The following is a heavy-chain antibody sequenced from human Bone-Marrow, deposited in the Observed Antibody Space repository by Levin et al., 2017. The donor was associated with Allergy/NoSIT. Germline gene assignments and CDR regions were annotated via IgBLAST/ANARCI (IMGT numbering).Heavy chain of an antibody. CDR3: ATSYYYDTNGYY. J-gene: IGHJ4*02. CDR1: GFTFDDYV. V-gene: IGHV3-9*01. CDR2: ISWNSGSI. Sequence: GGSLRLSCAASGFTFDDYVMHWVRQAPGKGLEWVSGISWNSGSIVYADSVKGRFTISRDNAKNSLYLQMNSLRAEDTALYYCATSYYYDTNGYYWGQGTLVTVSS. D-gene: IGHD3-22*01.